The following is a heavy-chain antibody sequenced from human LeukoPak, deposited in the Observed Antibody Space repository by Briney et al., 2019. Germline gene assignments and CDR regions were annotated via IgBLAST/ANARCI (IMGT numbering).Heavy chain of an antibody. Sequence: SLRLSCAASGFTFDDYAMHWVRQAPGKGLEWVSGISWNSGSIGYADSVEGRFTISRDNAKNSLYLQMNSLRAEDTALYYCAKDVAGHPISYYFDYWGQGTLVTVSS. CDR2: ISWNSGSI. CDR3: AKDVAGHPISYYFDY. D-gene: IGHD6-19*01. CDR1: GFTFDDYA. J-gene: IGHJ4*02. V-gene: IGHV3-9*01.